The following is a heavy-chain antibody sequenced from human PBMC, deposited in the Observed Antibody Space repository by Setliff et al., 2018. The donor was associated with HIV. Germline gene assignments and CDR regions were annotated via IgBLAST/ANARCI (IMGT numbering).Heavy chain of an antibody. V-gene: IGHV1-2*06. CDR2: MNPNSGGS. J-gene: IGHJ4*02. Sequence: GASVKVSCKTSGYTFTAYYIHWVRQAPGQGLEWMGRMNPNSGGSNYAQKFQGRVTMTRDTSITTGYMDLSGLTPDDTAVYYCARDLVGCSSIGCLFDYWGQGTLVTVSS. CDR1: GYTFTAYY. CDR3: ARDLVGCSSIGCLFDY. D-gene: IGHD2-2*01.